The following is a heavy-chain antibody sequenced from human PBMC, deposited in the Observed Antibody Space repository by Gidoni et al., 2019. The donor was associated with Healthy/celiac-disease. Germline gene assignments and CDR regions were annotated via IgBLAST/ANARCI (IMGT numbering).Heavy chain of an antibody. CDR3: AREGFSSSWNWFDP. D-gene: IGHD6-13*01. CDR1: GFTFSSYG. J-gene: IGHJ5*02. Sequence: QVQLVESGGGVVQPGRSLRLSCAASGFTFSSYGMHWVRQAPGKGLEWVAVIWYDGSNKYYADSVKGRFTISRDNSKNTLYLQMNSLRAEDTAVYYCAREGFSSSWNWFDPWGQGTLVTVSS. V-gene: IGHV3-33*01. CDR2: IWYDGSNK.